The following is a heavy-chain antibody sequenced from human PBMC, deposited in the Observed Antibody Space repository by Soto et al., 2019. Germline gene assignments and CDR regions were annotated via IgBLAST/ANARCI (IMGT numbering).Heavy chain of an antibody. J-gene: IGHJ6*02. Sequence: QVQLVESGGGVVQPGRSLRLSCAASGFTFSSYGMHWVRQAPGKGLEWVAVISYDGSNKYYADSVKGRFTISRDNSKNTLYMQMNSLIAEDTAVYYCAKDLRGSSSWYLNYYYGMDVWGQGTTVTVSS. D-gene: IGHD6-13*01. V-gene: IGHV3-30*18. CDR2: ISYDGSNK. CDR1: GFTFSSYG. CDR3: AKDLRGSSSWYLNYYYGMDV.